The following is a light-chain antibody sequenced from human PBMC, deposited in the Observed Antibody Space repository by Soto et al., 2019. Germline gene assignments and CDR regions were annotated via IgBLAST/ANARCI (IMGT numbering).Light chain of an antibody. J-gene: IGKJ1*01. Sequence: EIVLTQSPGTLSLSPGERATLSCRASQSIDSNYLGWYQQKPGQTPRLLIYGASSRATGIPDRFSGSGSGTDFTLTISRLEPEDFAVYYCQHYGTSPETFGQGTKVEIK. CDR1: QSIDSNY. CDR3: QHYGTSPET. CDR2: GAS. V-gene: IGKV3-20*01.